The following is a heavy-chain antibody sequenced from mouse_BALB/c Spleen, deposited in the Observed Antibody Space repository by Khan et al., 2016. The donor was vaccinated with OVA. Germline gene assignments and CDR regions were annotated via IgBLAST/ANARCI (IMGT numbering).Heavy chain of an antibody. J-gene: IGHJ4*01. D-gene: IGHD1-1*01. Sequence: VQLQQSGPELVQPGASVKMSCKTSGYTFTDYVMHWVKQKPGQGLEWIGYIYPYNDDTESTERFRGKATLTLDKSSTTAYMELNSLTSADSAVYSCGRSATDYYTVDSWGQGTSVTVSS. CDR2: IYPYNDDT. V-gene: IGHV1S136*01. CDR1: GYTFTDYV. CDR3: GRSATDYYTVDS.